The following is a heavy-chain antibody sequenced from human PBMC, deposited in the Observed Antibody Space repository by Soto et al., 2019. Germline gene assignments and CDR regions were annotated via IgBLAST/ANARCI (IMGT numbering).Heavy chain of an antibody. CDR3: AKDKNSGYGGYFDY. CDR2: VTASGSHT. D-gene: IGHD5-12*01. V-gene: IGHV3-23*01. J-gene: IGHJ4*02. CDR1: GFTFSSFV. Sequence: GGSLRLSCAASGFTFSSFVMSWVRQAPGKGLEWVSGVTASGSHTYYADSVKGRFTISRDNAKNTLHLQMNSLRAEDTAIYYCAKDKNSGYGGYFDYWGQGT.